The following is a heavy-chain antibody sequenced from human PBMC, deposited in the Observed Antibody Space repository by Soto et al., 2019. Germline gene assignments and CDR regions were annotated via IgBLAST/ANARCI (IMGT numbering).Heavy chain of an antibody. CDR3: STRAYDTNRYYRFDP. Sequence: SETLSLTCDISGGFIDNSHSFWGWVRHPPGKGLEFIGSVYYTGGAYYNPSLKSRVTVSVDTSKNQFSLTLSAVTAADTAMYYCSTRAYDTNRYYRFDPWGQGTLVTVSS. CDR1: GGFIDNSHSF. J-gene: IGHJ5*01. D-gene: IGHD3-22*01. V-gene: IGHV4-39*01. CDR2: VYYTGGA.